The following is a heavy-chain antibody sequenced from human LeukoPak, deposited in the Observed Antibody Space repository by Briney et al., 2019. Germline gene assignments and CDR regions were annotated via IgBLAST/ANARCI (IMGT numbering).Heavy chain of an antibody. J-gene: IGHJ3*02. CDR2: INHSGST. Sequence: SETLSLTCAVYGGSFSGCYWSWTRQPPGKGLEWIGEINHSGSTNYNPSLKSRVTISVDTSKNQFSLKLSSVTAADTAVYYCARGSGFYDILTGYGLAFDIWGQGTMVTVSS. CDR3: ARGSGFYDILTGYGLAFDI. V-gene: IGHV4-34*01. CDR1: GGSFSGCY. D-gene: IGHD3-9*01.